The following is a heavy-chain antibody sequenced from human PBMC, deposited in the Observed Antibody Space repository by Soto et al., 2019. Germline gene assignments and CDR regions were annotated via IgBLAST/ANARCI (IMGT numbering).Heavy chain of an antibody. J-gene: IGHJ4*02. V-gene: IGHV3-23*01. Sequence: EVQLLDSGGGLVQPGGSLRLSCAASGFTFSNQAMNWVRQAPGRGLEWVSGIDKSGESTSSADSVTGRFTLSRDKAKKMFYLQKNSLRVEDTAVYYCAEAGGVHDDIGVYRQIDYWGQGTLVTVSS. CDR3: AEAGGVHDDIGVYRQIDY. D-gene: IGHD3-3*01. CDR2: IDKSGEST. CDR1: GFTFSNQA.